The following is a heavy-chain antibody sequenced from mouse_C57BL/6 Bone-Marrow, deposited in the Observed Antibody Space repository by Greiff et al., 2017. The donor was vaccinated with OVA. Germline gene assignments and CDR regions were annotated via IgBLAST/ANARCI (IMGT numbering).Heavy chain of an antibody. J-gene: IGHJ4*01. CDR3: ARIPFITTVVAPYYAMDY. Sequence: QVQLQQSGPGLVAPSQRLSITCTVSGFSLTSYAISWVRQPPGKGLEWLGVIWTGGGTNYNSALKSRLSISKDNSKSQVFLKMNSLQTDDTDRYYCARIPFITTVVAPYYAMDYWGQGTSVTVSS. V-gene: IGHV2-9-1*01. CDR2: IWTGGGT. CDR1: GFSLTSYA. D-gene: IGHD1-1*01.